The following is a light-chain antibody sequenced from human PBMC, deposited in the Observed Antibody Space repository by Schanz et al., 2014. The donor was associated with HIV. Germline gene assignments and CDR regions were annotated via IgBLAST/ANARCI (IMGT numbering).Light chain of an antibody. V-gene: IGLV2-14*03. CDR1: RSDIGGYNF. CDR3: SSYSSEGSPYV. CDR2: DVT. J-gene: IGLJ1*01. Sequence: QSALTQPPSASGSPGQSVTISCTGTRSDIGGYNFVPWYRQHPGKAPNLLIYDVTRRPSGISSRFSGSKSGNTASLTISGLQAEDEADYYCSSYSSEGSPYVIGTGTKLTVL.